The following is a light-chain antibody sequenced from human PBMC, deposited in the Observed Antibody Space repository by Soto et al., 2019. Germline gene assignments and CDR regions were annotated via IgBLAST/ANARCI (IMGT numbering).Light chain of an antibody. CDR3: QKYGSSPMT. CDR1: QSVSSNY. Sequence: LLTQSPGTLSLSQGDRATLSSRDSQSVSSNYLAWYQQKTGQAPRILIYGESSRATGIPERCSGSGAGTDLNLTISRLEPEDFAAYYCQKYGSSPMTFGQGTRLEI. V-gene: IGKV3-20*01. CDR2: GES. J-gene: IGKJ5*01.